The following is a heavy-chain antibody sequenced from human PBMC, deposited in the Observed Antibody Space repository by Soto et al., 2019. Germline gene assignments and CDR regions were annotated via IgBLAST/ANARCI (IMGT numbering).Heavy chain of an antibody. CDR1: GFTFSSYA. D-gene: IGHD2-8*01. CDR2: ISGSGGST. CDR3: AKEVSSDIVPFNWFDP. V-gene: IGHV3-23*01. Sequence: EVQLLESGGGLVQPGGSLRLSCAASGFTFSSYAMSWVRQAPGKGLEWVSAISGSGGSTYYADSVKGRFTISRDNSKNTLYLQMNSLRAEDTAVYYCAKEVSSDIVPFNWFDPWGQGTLVTVSS. J-gene: IGHJ5*02.